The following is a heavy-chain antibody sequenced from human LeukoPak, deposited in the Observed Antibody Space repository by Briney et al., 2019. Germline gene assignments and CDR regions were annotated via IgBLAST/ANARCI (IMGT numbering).Heavy chain of an antibody. J-gene: IGHJ4*02. Sequence: ASVKVSCKASGYTFTSYYMHWVRQAPGQGLEWMGIINPSGGSTSYAQKFQGRVTMTRDTSTSTVYMELSSLRSEDTAVYYCARGAKINTGGMSSGWYFARRRLYYFDYWGQGTLVTVSS. CDR1: GYTFTSYY. CDR2: INPSGGST. V-gene: IGHV1-46*01. CDR3: ARGAKINTGGMSSGWYFARRRLYYFDY. D-gene: IGHD6-19*01.